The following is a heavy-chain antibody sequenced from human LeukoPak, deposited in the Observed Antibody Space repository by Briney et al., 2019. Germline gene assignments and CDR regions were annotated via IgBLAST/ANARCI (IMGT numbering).Heavy chain of an antibody. J-gene: IGHJ4*02. D-gene: IGHD3-10*01. CDR3: ARAADYLGSGSQLGY. CDR1: GGSFSGYY. V-gene: IGHV4-34*01. Sequence: PSETLSLTCGVYGGSFSGYYRSWIRQPPGKGLEWIGEINHSGSAKYNPFLKSRVTISVDTSKKQFSLELSSVTAADTAVYYCARAADYLGSGSQLGYWSQGSLVTVSS. CDR2: INHSGSA.